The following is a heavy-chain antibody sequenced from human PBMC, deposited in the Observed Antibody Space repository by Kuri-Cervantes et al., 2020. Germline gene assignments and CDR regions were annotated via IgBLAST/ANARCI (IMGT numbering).Heavy chain of an antibody. CDR3: AKDTLRVVAASVNYYYYYGMDV. J-gene: IGHJ6*02. V-gene: IGHV3-30*18. Sequence: GGSLRLSCAASGFTFSSYGMHWVRQAPGKGLEWVAVISYDGSNKYYADSVKGRFTISRDNSKNTLYLQMNSLRAEDTAVYYCAKDTLRVVAASVNYYYYYGMDVWGQGTTVTVSS. CDR1: GFTFSSYG. D-gene: IGHD2-15*01. CDR2: ISYDGSNK.